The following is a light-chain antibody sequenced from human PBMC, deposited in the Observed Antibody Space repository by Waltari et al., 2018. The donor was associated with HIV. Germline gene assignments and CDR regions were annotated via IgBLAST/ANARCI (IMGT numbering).Light chain of an antibody. CDR1: QGISNY. Sequence: DIQMTQSPSSLSASVGDRVTITCQASQGISNYLNWYQQKPGKAPKLLIYDASNLETGVPSRFSGSGSGTAFIFTISSLQPEDFATYYCQQYADLPRTFGQGTRLEIK. J-gene: IGKJ5*01. V-gene: IGKV1-33*01. CDR3: QQYADLPRT. CDR2: DAS.